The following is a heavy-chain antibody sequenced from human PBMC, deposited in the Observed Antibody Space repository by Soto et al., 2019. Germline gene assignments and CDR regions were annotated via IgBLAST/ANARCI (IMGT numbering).Heavy chain of an antibody. CDR3: AGYYYDSSGYP. V-gene: IGHV3-48*03. CDR1: RFTFSSYE. CDR2: ISSSGSTI. Sequence: GGSLRLSCAASRFTFSSYEMNWVRQAPGKGLEWVSYISSSGSTIYYADSVKGRFTISRDNAKNSLYLQMNSLRAEDTAVYYCAGYYYDSSGYPWGQGTLVTVSS. D-gene: IGHD3-22*01. J-gene: IGHJ5*02.